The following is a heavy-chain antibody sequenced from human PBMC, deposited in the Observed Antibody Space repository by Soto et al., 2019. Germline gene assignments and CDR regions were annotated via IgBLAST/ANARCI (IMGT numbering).Heavy chain of an antibody. CDR1: GFTFSSYA. V-gene: IGHV3-30-3*01. CDR2: ISYDGSNK. D-gene: IGHD6-13*01. CDR3: ATTLSSSSWYMAFDY. Sequence: GGSLRLSCAASGFTFSSYAMHWVRQAPGKGLEWVAVISYDGSNKYYADSVKGRFTISRDNSKNTLYLQINSLRAEDTAVYYCATTLSSSSWYMAFDYWGQGTLVTVSS. J-gene: IGHJ4*02.